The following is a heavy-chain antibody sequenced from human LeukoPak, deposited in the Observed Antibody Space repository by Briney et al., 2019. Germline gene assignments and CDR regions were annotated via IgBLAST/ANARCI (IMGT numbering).Heavy chain of an antibody. CDR2: ISGGGSST. Sequence: GGSLRLSCAASEFTFSSYAMSWVRQAPGKGLEWVSAISGGGSSTYYADSVKGRFTISRDNSKNTLYLQMNSLRAEDTAVYYCAKPQRYCSSTSCYSRPNFDYWGQGTLVTVSS. CDR3: AKPQRYCSSTSCYSRPNFDY. D-gene: IGHD2-2*02. J-gene: IGHJ4*02. V-gene: IGHV3-23*01. CDR1: EFTFSSYA.